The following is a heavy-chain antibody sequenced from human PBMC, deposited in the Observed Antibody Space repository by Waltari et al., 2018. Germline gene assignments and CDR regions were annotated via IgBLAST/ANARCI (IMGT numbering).Heavy chain of an antibody. CDR2: IGTAGDT. CDR3: ARDRGLYGMDV. CDR1: GFTFSSYW. J-gene: IGHJ6*02. V-gene: IGHV3-13*01. Sequence: EVQLVESGGGLVQPGGSLRLSCAASGFTFSSYWMSWVRQATGKGLEWVSAIGTAGDTYYPGSVKGRFTISRENAKNSLYLQMNSLRAGDTAVYYCARDRGLYGMDVWGQGTTVTVSS.